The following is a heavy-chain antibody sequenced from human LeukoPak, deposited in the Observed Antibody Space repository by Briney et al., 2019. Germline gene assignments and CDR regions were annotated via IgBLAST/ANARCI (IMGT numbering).Heavy chain of an antibody. Sequence: GRSLRLSCAASGFTFSSYSMNCVRQAPGKGLEWVSSISSSISYIYYADSVKGRFTISRANAKNSLYLRRNSLRAEDTAVYYCAGLSSSGWYKSGDYWGQGTVVTVSS. CDR1: GFTFSSYS. D-gene: IGHD6-13*01. CDR3: AGLSSSGWYKSGDY. J-gene: IGHJ4*02. V-gene: IGHV3-21*01. CDR2: ISSSISYI.